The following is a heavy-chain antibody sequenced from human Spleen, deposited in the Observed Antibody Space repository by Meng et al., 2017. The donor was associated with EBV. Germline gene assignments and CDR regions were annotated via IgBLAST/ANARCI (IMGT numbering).Heavy chain of an antibody. CDR3: ARDVGIAVAASFDY. CDR2: IYHSGST. Sequence: VRLPVSGPELMKPSGTLSLICAVSGGSINSGNWWNWVRQPPGKGLEWIGEIYHSGSTNYNPSLKSRVTISVDKSKNQFSLKLSSVTAADTAVYYCARDVGIAVAASFDYWGQGTLVTVSS. J-gene: IGHJ4*02. V-gene: IGHV4-4*02. D-gene: IGHD6-19*01. CDR1: GGSINSGNW.